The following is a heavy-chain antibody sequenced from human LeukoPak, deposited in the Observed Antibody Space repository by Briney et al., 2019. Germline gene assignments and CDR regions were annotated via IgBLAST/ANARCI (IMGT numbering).Heavy chain of an antibody. CDR3: ARGSFYYAMDV. J-gene: IGHJ6*02. V-gene: IGHV4-31*03. Sequence: SETLSLTCTVSGDYINSESYYWSWIRQNPGKGLEWIGYIYDRGTTDYNPSLKSRLMISVDTSKNQFSLNLNSVTAADTAVYYCARGSFYYAMDVWGQGTTVTVSS. CDR1: GDYINSESYY. CDR2: IYDRGTT.